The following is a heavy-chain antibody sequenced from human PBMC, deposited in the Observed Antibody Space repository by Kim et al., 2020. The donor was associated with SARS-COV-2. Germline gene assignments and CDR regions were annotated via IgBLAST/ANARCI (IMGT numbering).Heavy chain of an antibody. CDR3: ARAPGGSHMDV. V-gene: IGHV6-1*01. J-gene: IGHJ6*02. Sequence: NDYAVAVKSRITINPDTSKNQFSLQLNSVTPEDTAVYYCARAPGGSHMDVWGQGTTVTVSS. D-gene: IGHD3-10*01. CDR2: N.